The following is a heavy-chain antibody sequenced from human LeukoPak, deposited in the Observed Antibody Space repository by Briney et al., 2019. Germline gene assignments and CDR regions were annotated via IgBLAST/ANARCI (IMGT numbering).Heavy chain of an antibody. Sequence: GGSLRLSCAASGFTFSNAWMSWVRPAPGKGLEWVGRIKSKTAGGTTDYAAPVKGSFTISRDDSKNTLYLQMNSLKTEDTAVYYCTTGGWLELRAEGIDYWGQGTLVTVSS. D-gene: IGHD5-24*01. CDR3: TTGGWLELRAEGIDY. CDR1: GFTFSNAW. V-gene: IGHV3-15*01. CDR2: IKSKTAGGTT. J-gene: IGHJ4*02.